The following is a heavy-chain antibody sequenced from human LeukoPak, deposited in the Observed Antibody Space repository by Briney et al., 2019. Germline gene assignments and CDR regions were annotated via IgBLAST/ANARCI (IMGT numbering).Heavy chain of an antibody. J-gene: IGHJ4*02. CDR2: INNDGSST. CDR1: GYTFGSYW. D-gene: IGHD3-16*01. CDR3: VRDSGGEYL. V-gene: IGHV3-74*01. Sequence: PGGSLRLSCAASGYTFGSYWMYWVRQAPGKGLVWVSRINNDGSSTIYADSVKGRFTISRDNAKNTLYLQMNSLRDDDTAVYYCVRDSGGEYLWGQGTLVTVSS.